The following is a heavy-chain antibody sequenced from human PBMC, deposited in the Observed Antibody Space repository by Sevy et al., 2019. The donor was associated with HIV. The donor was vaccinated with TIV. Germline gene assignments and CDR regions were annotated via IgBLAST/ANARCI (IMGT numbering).Heavy chain of an antibody. CDR3: AEGINSSGRIKYYYYYGMDV. CDR2: ISGSGGST. J-gene: IGHJ6*02. V-gene: IGHV3-23*01. Sequence: GGSLRLSCAASGFTFSSYAMSWVRQAPGKGLEWVSAISGSGGSTYYADSVKGRFTISRDNSKNTLYLQMNSLRAEDTAVYYCAEGINSSGRIKYYYYYGMDVWGQGTTVTVSS. CDR1: GFTFSSYA. D-gene: IGHD6-19*01.